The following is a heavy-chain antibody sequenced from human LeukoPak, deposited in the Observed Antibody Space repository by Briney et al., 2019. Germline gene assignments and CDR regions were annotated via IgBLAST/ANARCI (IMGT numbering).Heavy chain of an antibody. V-gene: IGHV1-2*02. J-gene: IGHJ4*02. Sequence: ASVKVSCKASGYTFTGYYMHWVRQAPGQGLEWMGWINPNSGGTNYAQKFQGRVTMARDTSISTAYMELSRLRSDDTAVYYCARDAPFRQDFDYWGQGTLVIVSS. CDR2: INPNSGGT. CDR1: GYTFTGYY. CDR3: ARDAPFRQDFDY.